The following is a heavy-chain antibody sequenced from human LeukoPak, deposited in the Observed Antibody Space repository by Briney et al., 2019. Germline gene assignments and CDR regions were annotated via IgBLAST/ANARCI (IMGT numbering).Heavy chain of an antibody. CDR3: ARATITSWDYYYYYMDV. CDR2: ISGSGGST. D-gene: IGHD2-2*01. V-gene: IGHV3-23*01. J-gene: IGHJ6*03. CDR1: GFTFSSYG. Sequence: GGSLRLSCAASGFTFSSYGMSWVRQAPGKGLEWVSAISGSGGSTYYADSVKGRFTISRDNAKNSLYLQMNSLRAEDTAVYYCARATITSWDYYYYYMDVWGKGTTVTVSS.